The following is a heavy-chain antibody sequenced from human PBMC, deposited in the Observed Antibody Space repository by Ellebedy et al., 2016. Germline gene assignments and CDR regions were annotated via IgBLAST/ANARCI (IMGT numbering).Heavy chain of an antibody. J-gene: IGHJ5*02. D-gene: IGHD3-22*01. CDR1: GYTFSAYG. CDR2: IGADPSTK. V-gene: IGHV3-30*02. Sequence: GGSLRLXXITSGYTFSAYGIHWVRLLPGKGLEWVAYIGADPSTKRYADSVRGRVTVSRDNSRNTLYLEISSLRDDDTAVYYCAREWFNWFDPWGRGTLVTVSS. CDR3: AREWFNWFDP.